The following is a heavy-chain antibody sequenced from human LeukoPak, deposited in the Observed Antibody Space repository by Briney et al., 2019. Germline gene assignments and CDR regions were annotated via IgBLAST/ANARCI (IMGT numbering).Heavy chain of an antibody. J-gene: IGHJ4*02. CDR3: ARGPPYYDFWSGYYYSFDY. CDR2: INHSGST. Sequence: SETLSLTCAVYGGSFSGYYWSWISQPPGKGLEWIGEINHSGSTNYNPSLKSRVTVSVDTSKNQFSLKLSSVTAADTAVYYCARGPPYYDFWSGYYYSFDYWGQGTLVTVSS. CDR1: GGSFSGYY. D-gene: IGHD3-3*01. V-gene: IGHV4-34*01.